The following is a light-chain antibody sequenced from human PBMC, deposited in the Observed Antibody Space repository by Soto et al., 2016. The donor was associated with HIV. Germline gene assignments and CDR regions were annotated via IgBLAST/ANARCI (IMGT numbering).Light chain of an antibody. CDR1: QSLVHNDGNTY. V-gene: IGKV2-24*01. J-gene: IGKJ5*01. Sequence: DIVMTQTPLSSLVTLGQPASISCRSSQSLVHNDGNTYLSWLHQRPGQPPRLLIYKISKRFSGVPDRFSGSGAGTDFTLKISRVQTEDVGVYYCTQGTQVSPIXFGQGTRLEIK. CDR2: KIS. CDR3: TQGTQVSPIX.